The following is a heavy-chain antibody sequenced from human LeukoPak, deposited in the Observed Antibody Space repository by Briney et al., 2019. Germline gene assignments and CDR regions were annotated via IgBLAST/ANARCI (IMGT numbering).Heavy chain of an antibody. D-gene: IGHD6-13*01. J-gene: IGHJ4*02. CDR2: IYSGGST. CDR1: GFTFSGSA. CDR3: VRGAYSSSWLNFDY. V-gene: IGHV3-NL1*01. Sequence: TGGSLRLSCTASGFTFSGSAMHWVRQAPGKGLEWVSVIYSGGSTYYADSVKGRFTISRDNSKNTLYLQMNSLRAEDTAVYYCVRGAYSSSWLNFDYWGQGTLVTVSS.